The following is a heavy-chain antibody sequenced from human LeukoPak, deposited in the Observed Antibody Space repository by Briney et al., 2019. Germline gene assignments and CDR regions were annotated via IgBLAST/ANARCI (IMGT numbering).Heavy chain of an antibody. V-gene: IGHV4-59*12. CDR3: ARFGYYDSSGTDAFDL. D-gene: IGHD3-22*01. J-gene: IGHJ3*01. CDR2: IYYSGST. CDR1: GGSISSYY. Sequence: PSETLSLTCTVSGGSISSYYWSWIRQPPGKGLEWIGYIYYSGSTNYNPSLKSRVTMSVDTSKNQFSLKLSSVTAADTAVYYCARFGYYDSSGTDAFDLWGQGTLVTVSS.